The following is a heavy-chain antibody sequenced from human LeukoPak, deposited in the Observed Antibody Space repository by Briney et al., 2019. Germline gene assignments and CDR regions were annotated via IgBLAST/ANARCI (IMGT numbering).Heavy chain of an antibody. Sequence: PSETLSLTCTVSGGSISSYYWSWIRQPPGKGLEWIGYVYYSGRTNYNPSLKSRVTISVDTSKNQFSLKLSSVTAADTAVYYCVRDPHIVVVPAARVYYFDYWGQGTLVTVSS. D-gene: IGHD2-2*01. CDR3: VRDPHIVVVPAARVYYFDY. CDR1: GGSISSYY. V-gene: IGHV4-59*01. J-gene: IGHJ4*02. CDR2: VYYSGRT.